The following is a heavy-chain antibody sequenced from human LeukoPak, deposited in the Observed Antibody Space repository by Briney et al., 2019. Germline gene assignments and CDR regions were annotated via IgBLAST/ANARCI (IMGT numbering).Heavy chain of an antibody. CDR3: ARGYCSGGSCHPLDY. V-gene: IGHV4-61*02. Sequence: PSQTLSLTCTVSGGSISSGSYYWSWIRQPAGKGLEWIVRIYTSGSTNYNPSLKSRVTISVDTSKNQFSLKLSSVTAADTAVYYCARGYCSGGSCHPLDYWGQGTLVTVSS. CDR1: GGSISSGSYY. J-gene: IGHJ4*02. CDR2: IYTSGST. D-gene: IGHD2-15*01.